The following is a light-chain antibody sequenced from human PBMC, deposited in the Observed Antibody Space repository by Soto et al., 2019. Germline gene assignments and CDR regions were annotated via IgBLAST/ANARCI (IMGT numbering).Light chain of an antibody. V-gene: IGKV3-20*01. J-gene: IGKJ1*01. CDR1: QSVTSNY. CDR2: AAS. Sequence: EVVLTQSPGTVSLSPGERATLSCRASQSVTSNYLAWYQQKPGQAPMLLIYAASSRATGIPDRFSGSGSGTDFTLSISRLEPEDVAVYYCQQYGSSVTWTFGQGTKVEIK. CDR3: QQYGSSVTWT.